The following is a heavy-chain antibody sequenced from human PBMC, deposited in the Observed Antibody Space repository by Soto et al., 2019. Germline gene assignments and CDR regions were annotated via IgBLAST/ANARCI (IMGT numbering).Heavy chain of an antibody. CDR2: IWYDGSNK. D-gene: IGHD3-10*01. J-gene: IGHJ6*02. CDR1: GFTFSSYG. CDR3: ARDKGVTMVRALGGYYYYGMDV. Sequence: PGGSLRLSCAASGFTFSSYGMHWVRQAPGKGLEWVAVIWYDGSNKYYADSVKGRFTISRDNSKNTLYLQMNSLRAEDTAVYYCARDKGVTMVRALGGYYYYGMDVWGQGTTVTVSS. V-gene: IGHV3-33*01.